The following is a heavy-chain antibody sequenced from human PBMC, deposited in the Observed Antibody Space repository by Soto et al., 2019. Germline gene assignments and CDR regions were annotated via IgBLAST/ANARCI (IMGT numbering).Heavy chain of an antibody. Sequence: GWSLRLSCAASGLTFSSYSMNWVRQAPGKGLEWVSSISSSSSYIYYADSVKGRFTISRDNAKNSLYLQMNSLRAEDTAVYYCAREGREQLLYYFYGIDGWGQGPTVTVYS. V-gene: IGHV3-21*01. D-gene: IGHD6-13*01. J-gene: IGHJ6*02. CDR2: ISSSSSYI. CDR1: GLTFSSYS. CDR3: AREGREQLLYYFYGIDG.